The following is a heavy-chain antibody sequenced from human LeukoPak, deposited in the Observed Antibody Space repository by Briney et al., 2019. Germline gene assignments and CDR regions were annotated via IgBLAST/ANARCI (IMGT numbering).Heavy chain of an antibody. CDR1: GFTFSSYV. Sequence: QPGRSLRLSCAASGFTFSSYVMHWVRQAPGKGLEWVAIISYDGSNEYYADSVKGRFTISRDNSKNTLYLQMNSLRAAGTAVYYCAKGNWNDQASLDYWGQGTLVTVSS. CDR3: AKGNWNDQASLDY. J-gene: IGHJ4*02. CDR2: ISYDGSNE. V-gene: IGHV3-30*04. D-gene: IGHD1-20*01.